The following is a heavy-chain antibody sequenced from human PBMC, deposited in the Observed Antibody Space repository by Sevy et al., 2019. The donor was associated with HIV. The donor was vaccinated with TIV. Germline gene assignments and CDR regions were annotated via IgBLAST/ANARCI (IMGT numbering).Heavy chain of an antibody. CDR1: GDSITSSSYY. D-gene: IGHD6-13*01. J-gene: IGHJ4*02. CDR3: AKTYSSSWYDKYFDY. Sequence: SGTLSLTCTVSGDSITSSSYYWVWIRQPPGKGREWAGNVFYSGTTYYNPPLRRRVTISVDTSKNQFSLKLTSVTAADTAVYYCAKTYSSSWYDKYFDYWGQGTLVTVSS. CDR2: VFYSGTT. V-gene: IGHV4-39*01.